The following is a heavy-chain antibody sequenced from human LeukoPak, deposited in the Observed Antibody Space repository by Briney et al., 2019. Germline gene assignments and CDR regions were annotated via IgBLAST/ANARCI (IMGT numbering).Heavy chain of an antibody. J-gene: IGHJ4*02. V-gene: IGHV3-23*01. CDR1: GFTFSSYA. CDR2: ISGSGGST. D-gene: IGHD3-3*01. CDR3: AKDPLPYDFWSGYWKDY. Sequence: GGSLRLSCAASGFTFSSYAMSWVRQAPGKGLEWVSAISGSGGSTYYADSVKGRFTISRGNSKNTLYPQMNSLRAEDTAVYYCAKDPLPYDFWSGYWKDYWGQGTLVTVSS.